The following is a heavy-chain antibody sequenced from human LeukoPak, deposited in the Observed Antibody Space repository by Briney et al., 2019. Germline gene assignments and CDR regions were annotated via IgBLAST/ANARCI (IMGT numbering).Heavy chain of an antibody. Sequence: SETLSLTCTVSGGSVSSSNYYWAWIRQPPGKGLEWIGTVYYSRTTYSNPSLKSRVTISIDTSKNQFSLRLSSVTAADTAVYYCARNDPSTSVIMMMSTFDYWGQGNLVTVSS. CDR1: GGSVSSSNYY. D-gene: IGHD3-16*01. CDR3: ARNDPSTSVIMMMSTFDY. J-gene: IGHJ4*02. V-gene: IGHV4-39*07. CDR2: VYYSRTT.